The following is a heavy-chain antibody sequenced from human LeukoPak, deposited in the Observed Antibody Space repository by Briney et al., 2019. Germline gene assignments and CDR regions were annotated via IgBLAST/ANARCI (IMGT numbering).Heavy chain of an antibody. Sequence: CTVXXGXXXSXXYYXGXIXXXXXXXXXXXXSIYYSGSTYYNPSLKSRVTISVDTSKNQFSLKLSSVTAADTAVYYCASLLGATPIQDFQHWGQGTLVTVSS. CDR3: ASLLGATPIQDFQH. J-gene: IGHJ1*01. D-gene: IGHD1-26*01. CDR1: XGXXXSXXYY. V-gene: IGHV4-39*07. CDR2: IYYSGST.